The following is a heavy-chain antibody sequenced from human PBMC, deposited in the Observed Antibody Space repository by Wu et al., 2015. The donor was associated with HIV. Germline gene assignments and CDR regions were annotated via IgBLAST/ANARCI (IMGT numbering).Heavy chain of an antibody. J-gene: IGHJ6*02. CDR3: ARTSPMTTVRTNYHYYGMDV. Sequence: QVQLIQSGAEMKKPGSSVKVSCKTSGGTFRNYAINWVRQAPGQGLEWMGRIIPIFGPANYAQTFQDRVTITADESTRTVYMELSRLRSEDTAVYYCARTSPMTTVRTNYHYYGMDVWGQGTTVTVSS. CDR1: GGTFRNYA. D-gene: IGHD4-11*01. V-gene: IGHV1-69*15. CDR2: IIPIFGPA.